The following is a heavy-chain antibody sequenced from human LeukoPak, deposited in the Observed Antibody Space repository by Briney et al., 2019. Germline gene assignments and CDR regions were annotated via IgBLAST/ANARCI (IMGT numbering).Heavy chain of an antibody. CDR2: LSGSGYNT. CDR1: GFTFSSHA. CDR3: AKDPYGTRYFDY. D-gene: IGHD2-2*01. J-gene: IGHJ4*02. V-gene: IGHV3-23*01. Sequence: GGSLRLSCAASGFTFSSHALSWVRQAPGKGLEWVPSLSGSGYNTYYADSVKGRFTISRDNSKNTVYLQMNSLRAEGTAVYYCAKDPYGTRYFDYWGQGTLVTVSS.